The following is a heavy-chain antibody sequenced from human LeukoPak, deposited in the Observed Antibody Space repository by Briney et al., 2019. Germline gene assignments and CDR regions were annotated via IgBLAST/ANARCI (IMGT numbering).Heavy chain of an antibody. D-gene: IGHD3-22*01. CDR3: AREPAYYDSSGYWGIDY. Sequence: GASVKVSCKASGYTFTGYYMHWVRQAPGQGLEWMGWINPNSGGTNYAQKFQGRVTMTRDTSISTAYMELSRLRSDDTAVYYCAREPAYYDSSGYWGIDYWGQGTLVTVSS. CDR2: INPNSGGT. CDR1: GYTFTGYY. V-gene: IGHV1-2*02. J-gene: IGHJ4*02.